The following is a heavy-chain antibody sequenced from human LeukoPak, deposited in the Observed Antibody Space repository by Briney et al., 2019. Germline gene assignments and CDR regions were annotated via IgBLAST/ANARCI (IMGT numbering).Heavy chain of an antibody. D-gene: IGHD6-13*01. J-gene: IGHJ4*02. CDR2: ISSSTNYI. CDR1: GFTFSSYS. CDR3: ARLITAPFYFDS. Sequence: GGSLRLSCAASGFTFSSYSMNWVRQAPGKGLEWVSSISSSTNYIYYADSMKGRFTISRDNAKNSLYLQMNSLRAEDTAVYYCARLITAPFYFDSWGQGTLVTVSS. V-gene: IGHV3-21*01.